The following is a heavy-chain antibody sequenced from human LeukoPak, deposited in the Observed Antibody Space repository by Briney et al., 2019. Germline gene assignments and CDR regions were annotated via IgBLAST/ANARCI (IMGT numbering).Heavy chain of an antibody. CDR2: IRYDGSNN. CDR3: APNRMIDY. Sequence: GGSLRLSCSASGFTFSTYGMHWVRQAPGKGLEWVAFIRYDGSNNNYADSVKGRFTISRDNSKNTLYLQMNSLRAEDTAVYYCAPNRMIDYWGQGTLVTVSS. J-gene: IGHJ4*02. V-gene: IGHV3-30*02. CDR1: GFTFSTYG. D-gene: IGHD1-14*01.